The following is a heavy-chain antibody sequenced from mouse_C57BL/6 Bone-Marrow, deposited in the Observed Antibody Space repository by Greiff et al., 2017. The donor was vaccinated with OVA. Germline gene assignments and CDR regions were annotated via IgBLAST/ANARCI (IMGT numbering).Heavy chain of an antibody. Sequence: QVQLQQPGAELVKPGASVKMSCKASGYTFTSYWITWVKQRPGQGLEWIGDIYPGSGSTNYNAKFKSKATLTVDTSSSTAYMQLSSLTSEDSAVYYCARERGNYWYFDVWGTGTTVTVSS. D-gene: IGHD2-1*01. CDR1: GYTFTSYW. V-gene: IGHV1-55*01. CDR2: IYPGSGST. J-gene: IGHJ1*03. CDR3: ARERGNYWYFDV.